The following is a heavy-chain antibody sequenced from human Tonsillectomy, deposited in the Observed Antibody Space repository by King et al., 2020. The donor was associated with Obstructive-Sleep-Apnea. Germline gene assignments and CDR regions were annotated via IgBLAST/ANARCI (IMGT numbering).Heavy chain of an antibody. CDR1: GFTFRNYG. CDR3: AKDQGIVEVTSPYFYALDV. V-gene: IGHV3-33*06. J-gene: IGHJ6*02. D-gene: IGHD3-22*01. CDR2: IWYDGSNK. Sequence: QLVQSGGGVVQPGRSLRLSCAASGFTFRNYGIHWVRQAPGKGLEWVAVIWYDGSNKYYADSVKGRFTISRDNSKNTLYLQMNSLRAEDTAVYYCAKDQGIVEVTSPYFYALDVWGQGTTVTVSS.